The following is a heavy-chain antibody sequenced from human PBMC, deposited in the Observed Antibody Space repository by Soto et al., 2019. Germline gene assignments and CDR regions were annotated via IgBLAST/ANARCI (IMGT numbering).Heavy chain of an antibody. Sequence: XETLSLTCTFSVVSISSYYWSWIRHPPGKGLEWIGYIYYSGSTNYNPSLKSRVTISVDTSKNQFSLKLSSVTAADTAVYYCARAYDILTGYPGAYYYYGMDLWGQGTTVTVSS. CDR1: VVSISSYY. J-gene: IGHJ6*02. V-gene: IGHV4-59*01. D-gene: IGHD3-9*01. CDR3: ARAYDILTGYPGAYYYYGMDL. CDR2: IYYSGST.